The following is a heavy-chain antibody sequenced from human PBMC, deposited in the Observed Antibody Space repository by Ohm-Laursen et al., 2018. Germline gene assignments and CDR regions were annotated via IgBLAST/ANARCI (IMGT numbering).Heavy chain of an antibody. Sequence: SLRLSCAAPGFTFSSYSMNWVRQAPGKGLEWVSSISSSSSYTYYADSVKGRFTISRDNSKNTLYLQMNSPRAEDTAVYYCANYDSSGYSDYWGQGTLVTVSS. V-gene: IGHV3-21*04. D-gene: IGHD3-22*01. CDR1: GFTFSSYS. CDR2: ISSSSSYT. CDR3: ANYDSSGYSDY. J-gene: IGHJ4*02.